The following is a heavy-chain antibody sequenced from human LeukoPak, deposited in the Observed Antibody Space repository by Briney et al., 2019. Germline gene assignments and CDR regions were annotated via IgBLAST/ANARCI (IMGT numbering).Heavy chain of an antibody. CDR2: INHSGST. Sequence: SETLSLTCAVYGGSFSGYYWSWIRQPPGKGLEWIGEINHSGSTNYNPSLKSRFTMSIDTSKNQFSLKLSSVTAADTAVYYCATYSITGAWAEYFLHWGQGTLVTVSS. V-gene: IGHV4-34*01. D-gene: IGHD2/OR15-2a*01. CDR3: ATYSITGAWAEYFLH. CDR1: GGSFSGYY. J-gene: IGHJ1*01.